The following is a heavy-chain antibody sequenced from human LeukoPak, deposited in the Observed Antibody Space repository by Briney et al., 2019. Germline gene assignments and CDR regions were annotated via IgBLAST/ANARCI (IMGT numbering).Heavy chain of an antibody. V-gene: IGHV1-8*01. Sequence: ASVKVSCKASGYTFTSYDINWVRQATGQGLEWMGWMNPNSGNTGYAQKFQGRVTMTRNTSISTAYMELSSLRSEDTAVYYCARRPVASDAFDIWGQATMVTVSS. CDR1: GYTFTSYD. CDR2: MNPNSGNT. J-gene: IGHJ3*02. CDR3: ARRPVASDAFDI.